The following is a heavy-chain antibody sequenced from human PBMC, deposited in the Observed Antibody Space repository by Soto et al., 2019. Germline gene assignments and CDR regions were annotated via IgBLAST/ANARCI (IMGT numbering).Heavy chain of an antibody. V-gene: IGHV4-59*08. J-gene: IGHJ3*02. Sequence: QVQLQESGPGLVKPSETLSLTCTVSGGSINSYYWSWIRQPPGKGLEWIGYIYYSGSTNYNPSLKSRVTRSVDTSKNQFSLKLSSVTAADTAVYSCASLYGRDAFDIWGQGTMVTVSS. CDR2: IYYSGST. CDR1: GGSINSYY. CDR3: ASLYGRDAFDI. D-gene: IGHD3-16*01.